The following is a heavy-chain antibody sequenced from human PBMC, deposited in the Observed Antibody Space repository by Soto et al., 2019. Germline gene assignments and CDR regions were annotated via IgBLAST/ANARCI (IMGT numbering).Heavy chain of an antibody. Sequence: SETLSLTCTVSGGSISHYDWSGIRQPPGKGLEGSGYISYSTSTKYNPSLKRRVTLSLDMSKNQFSLKRNAVSGADTAAYYCGRADWLLSLDYWGQGTLVTVYS. D-gene: IGHD3-9*01. V-gene: IGHV4-59*01. J-gene: IGHJ4*02. CDR1: GGSISHYD. CDR3: GRADWLLSLDY. CDR2: ISYSTST.